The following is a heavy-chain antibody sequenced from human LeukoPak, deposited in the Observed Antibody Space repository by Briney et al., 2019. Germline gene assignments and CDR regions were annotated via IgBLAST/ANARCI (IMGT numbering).Heavy chain of an antibody. D-gene: IGHD1-26*01. V-gene: IGHV4-39*01. CDR1: GGAIISNSYY. J-gene: IGHJ3*02. CDR3: ARYSGSRYAFDI. CDR2: IYYSGNT. Sequence: SETLSLTCTVSGGAIISNSYYWGWIRQPPGKGLEWIGNIYYSGNTFYNPPLKSRVTISVDTSKNQFSLKLSSVTAADTAVYYCARYSGSRYAFDIWGQGTMVTVSS.